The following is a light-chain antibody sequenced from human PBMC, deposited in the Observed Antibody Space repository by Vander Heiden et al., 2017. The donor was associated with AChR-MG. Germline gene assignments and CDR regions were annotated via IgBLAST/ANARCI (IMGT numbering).Light chain of an antibody. CDR2: DND. CDR1: SSNIGNNY. Sequence: QCGLTQRPYVSPAQGQKVTIPCSGSSSNIGNNYVSWYQQLPGAAPTLLIYDNDRRPSGIPDRFSASKSGASATLGITGLQTGDEADYYCGTWDTSLPLFGGGTKLTVL. J-gene: IGLJ2*01. V-gene: IGLV1-51*01. CDR3: GTWDTSLPL.